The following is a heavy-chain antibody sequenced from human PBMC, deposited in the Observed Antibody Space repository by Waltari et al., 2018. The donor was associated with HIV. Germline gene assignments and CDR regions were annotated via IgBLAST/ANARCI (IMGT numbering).Heavy chain of an antibody. CDR2: ISGRCGST. D-gene: IGHD1-26*01. Sequence: EVQLLESGGGLVQPGGSLRRSCAASGFTFSSYAMSWVRQAPGEWLEWVSAISGRCGSTYYAGSVKGRFTSSRDNSKNTLDLQMNSLRAEDTAVHYCAKCLGGSYSFDYWGQGTLVTVSS. J-gene: IGHJ4*02. V-gene: IGHV3-23*01. CDR1: GFTFSSYA. CDR3: AKCLGGSYSFDY.